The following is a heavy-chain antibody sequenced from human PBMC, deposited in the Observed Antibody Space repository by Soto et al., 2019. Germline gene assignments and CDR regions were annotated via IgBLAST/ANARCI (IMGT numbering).Heavy chain of an antibody. Sequence: CLRLSCASSGFTFRRYSMQWVRQAPGKGLEWFSSIVTRSDIYYADSVKGRFTISRDNAKNSLSLQMNSLRAEDTGVYYCASEETAWNRPYGLYXWGQVTSVTVS. J-gene: IGHJ6*02. CDR3: ASEETAWNRPYGLYX. CDR2: IVTRSDI. D-gene: IGHD1-1*01. CDR1: GFTFRRYS. V-gene: IGHV3-21*01.